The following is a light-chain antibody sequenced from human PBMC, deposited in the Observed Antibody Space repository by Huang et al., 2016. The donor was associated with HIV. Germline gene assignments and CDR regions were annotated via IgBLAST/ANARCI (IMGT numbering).Light chain of an antibody. J-gene: IGKJ2*01. CDR1: HGVARGY. V-gene: IGKV3-20*01. CDR2: GTS. Sequence: LTQSPGSLSLSPGDRVTLSCRASHGVARGYVAWYHQKPGQSPRLSVYGTSSRASGIPSRFSGSGSGRDFSLTISGLDSEDFGVYYCQQYGSSMATFGQGTKVDI. CDR3: QQYGSSMAT.